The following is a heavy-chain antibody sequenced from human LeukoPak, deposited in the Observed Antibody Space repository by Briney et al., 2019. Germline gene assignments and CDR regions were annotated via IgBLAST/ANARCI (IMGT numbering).Heavy chain of an antibody. V-gene: IGHV3-23*01. CDR1: GFTFSSYA. CDR2: ISGSGGST. D-gene: IGHD3-3*01. CDR3: AKELRYYDFWSGYYSPYYFDY. J-gene: IGHJ4*02. Sequence: SGVSLRLSCAASGFTFSSYAMSWVRQAPGKGLEWVSAISGSGGSTYYADSVKGRFTISRDNSKNTLYLQMNSLRAEDTAVYYCAKELRYYDFWSGYYSPYYFDYWGQGTLVTVSS.